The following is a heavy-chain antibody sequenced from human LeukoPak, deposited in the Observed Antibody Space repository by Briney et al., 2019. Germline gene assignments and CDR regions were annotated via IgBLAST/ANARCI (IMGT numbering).Heavy chain of an antibody. D-gene: IGHD5-18*01. Sequence: GGSLRLSCAASGFTVSSNYMSWVRQAPGKGLEWVSLIYNGGSTYYADSVKGRFTISRDNSKNTLYLQMNSLRAEDTAVYYCASAYTYGKVDYWGQGTLVTVSS. CDR3: ASAYTYGKVDY. J-gene: IGHJ4*02. V-gene: IGHV3-66*01. CDR1: GFTVSSNY. CDR2: IYNGGST.